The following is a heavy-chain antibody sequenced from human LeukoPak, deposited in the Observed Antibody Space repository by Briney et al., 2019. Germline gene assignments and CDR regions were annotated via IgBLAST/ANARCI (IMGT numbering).Heavy chain of an antibody. V-gene: IGHV4-59*08. Sequence: SETLSLTCTVSGGSISNYYWSWIRQAPGKGLECVGSIYYSGSTNYNPSLKSRVTISVDTSKNQFSLKLSSVTAADTAVYYCARHDAGQWLPYFDYWGRGTLVTVSS. D-gene: IGHD6-19*01. J-gene: IGHJ4*02. CDR2: IYYSGST. CDR3: ARHDAGQWLPYFDY. CDR1: GGSISNYY.